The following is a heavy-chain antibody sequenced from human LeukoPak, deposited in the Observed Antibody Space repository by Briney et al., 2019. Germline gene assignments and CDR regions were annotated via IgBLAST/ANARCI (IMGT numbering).Heavy chain of an antibody. J-gene: IGHJ4*02. Sequence: PSETLSLTCTVSGGSISSSSYYWGWIRQPQGKGLEWIGSIYYSGSTYYNPSLKSRVTISIDTSKNQFSLKLNSVTAADTAVYYCARKLWSYYFDYWGQGTLVTVSS. V-gene: IGHV4-39*01. CDR1: GGSISSSSYY. D-gene: IGHD3-10*01. CDR3: ARKLWSYYFDY. CDR2: IYYSGST.